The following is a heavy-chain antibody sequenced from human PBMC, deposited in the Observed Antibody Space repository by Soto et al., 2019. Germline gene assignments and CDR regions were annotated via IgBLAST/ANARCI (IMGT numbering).Heavy chain of an antibody. CDR3: ARTTTAYNGFDL. J-gene: IGHJ5*02. V-gene: IGHV1-69*01. CDR2: IIPISGAV. D-gene: IGHD4-17*01. Sequence: QVQLVQSGAEVKKPGSSVKVSCKASGGTFTNYAINWVRQAPGQGLEWMGGIIPISGAVNYAQKFQGRVTITADESTSTAYMALSSLRSEHTAVYYCARTTTAYNGFDLWGQGTLVTVSS. CDR1: GGTFTNYA.